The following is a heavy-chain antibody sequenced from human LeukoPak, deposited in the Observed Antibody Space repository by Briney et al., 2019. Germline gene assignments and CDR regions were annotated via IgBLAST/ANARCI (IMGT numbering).Heavy chain of an antibody. Sequence: SETLSLTCTVSGGSISSYYWSWIRQPAGKGLEWIGRIYTSGSTNYNPSLKSRVTMSVDTSKNQFSLKLSSVTAADTAVYYCARTDMNTAMGYFDFWGQGTLVTVSS. D-gene: IGHD5-18*01. J-gene: IGHJ4*02. CDR2: IYTSGST. CDR3: ARTDMNTAMGYFDF. CDR1: GGSISSYY. V-gene: IGHV4-4*07.